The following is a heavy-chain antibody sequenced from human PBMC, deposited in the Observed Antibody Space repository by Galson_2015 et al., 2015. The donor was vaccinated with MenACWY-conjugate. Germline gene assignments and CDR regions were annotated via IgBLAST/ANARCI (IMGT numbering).Heavy chain of an antibody. V-gene: IGHV3-7*03. CDR3: ARDQVCEVGRPNRGLFYFDC. J-gene: IGHJ4*02. D-gene: IGHD1-14*01. CDR2: IIQDGSEK. Sequence: SLRLSCAASGFTFSGYWMSWVRQAPGKGLEWVANIIQDGSEKYYVDSVKGRFTISRDNAKNSLLLQMSSLRAEDTAVYYCARDQVCEVGRPNRGLFYFDCWGQGTLVTVSS. CDR1: GFTFSGYW.